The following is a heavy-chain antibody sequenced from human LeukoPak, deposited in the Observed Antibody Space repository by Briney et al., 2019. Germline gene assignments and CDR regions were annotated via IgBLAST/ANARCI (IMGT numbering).Heavy chain of an antibody. J-gene: IGHJ4*02. CDR2: IYYSGST. Sequence: SETLSLTCTVSGRSISSSSYYWGWIRQPPGKGLEWIGSIYYSGSTYYNPSLKSRVTISVDTSKNQFSLKLSSVTAADTAVYYCARQRRPRSSGWYFDYWGQGTLVTVSS. V-gene: IGHV4-39*01. CDR3: ARQRRPRSSGWYFDY. CDR1: GRSISSSSYY. D-gene: IGHD6-19*01.